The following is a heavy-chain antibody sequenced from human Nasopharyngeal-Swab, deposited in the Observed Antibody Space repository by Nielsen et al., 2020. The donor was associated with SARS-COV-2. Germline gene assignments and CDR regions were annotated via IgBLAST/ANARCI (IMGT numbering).Heavy chain of an antibody. CDR2: INPSGGST. Sequence: ARQMPGKGLEWMGLINPSGGSTSYAQKFQGRVTMTRDTSTSTVYMELRSLRSDDTAVYYCARDPRIAALDYWGQGTLVTVSS. CDR3: ARDPRIAALDY. V-gene: IGHV1-46*01. D-gene: IGHD6-13*01. J-gene: IGHJ4*02.